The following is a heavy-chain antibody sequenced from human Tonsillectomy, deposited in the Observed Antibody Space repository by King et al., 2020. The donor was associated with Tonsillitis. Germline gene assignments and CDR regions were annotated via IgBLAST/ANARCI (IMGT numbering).Heavy chain of an antibody. CDR1: GFTFNSHA. D-gene: IGHD3-9*01. Sequence: VQLVESGGGLVQPGGSLRLSCAASGFTFNSHAMSWVRQAPGKGLEWVSAIGGSGDTLDHTDSVRGRFTISRDNAKKSLFLQMNNLRAEDTAVYYCVRILQYFDWSMDVWGQGTTVTVSS. V-gene: IGHV3-23*04. CDR2: IGGSGDTL. CDR3: VRILQYFDWSMDV. J-gene: IGHJ6*02.